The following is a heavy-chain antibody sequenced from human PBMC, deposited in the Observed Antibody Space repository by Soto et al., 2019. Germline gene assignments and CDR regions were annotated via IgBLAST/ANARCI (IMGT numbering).Heavy chain of an antibody. V-gene: IGHV3-9*01. Sequence: PGGSLSLSCAASGFTFDDYAMHWVRQAPGKGLEWVSGINWNSDTIGYADAVKGRFTVSRDNAKRSLLLQMSSLIAEDTAVYFCAMSNSNDLYYHFESWGQGTPVTVSS. J-gene: IGHJ4*02. CDR2: INWNSDTI. CDR1: GFTFDDYA. CDR3: AMSNSNDLYYHFES. D-gene: IGHD3-22*01.